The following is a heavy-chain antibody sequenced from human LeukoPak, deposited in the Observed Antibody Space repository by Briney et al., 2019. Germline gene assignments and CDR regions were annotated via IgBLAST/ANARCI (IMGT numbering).Heavy chain of an antibody. V-gene: IGHV4-30-4*07. J-gene: IGHJ6*03. D-gene: IGHD6-13*01. CDR1: GGSISSGGYS. CDR3: ARGYVAAAPNRYYYYMDV. CDR2: IYYSGST. Sequence: SETLSLTCAVSGGSISSGGYSWSWIRQPPGKGLEWIGYIYYSGSTYYNPSLKSRVTISVDTSKNQFSLKLSSVTAADTAVYYCARGYVAAAPNRYYYYMDVWGKGTTVTVSS.